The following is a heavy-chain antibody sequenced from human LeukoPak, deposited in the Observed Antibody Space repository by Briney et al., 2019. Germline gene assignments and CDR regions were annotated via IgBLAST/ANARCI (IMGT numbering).Heavy chain of an antibody. D-gene: IGHD1-14*01. CDR3: ATSRTNDY. CDR1: GFTFSSYG. J-gene: IGHJ4*01. V-gene: IGHV3-7*03. CDR2: IKQDGSDK. Sequence: GGSLRLSCAASGFTFSSYGMHWVRQAPGKGLEWVAIIKQDGSDKYYVDSVKGRFAISRDNAEKSLYLQMNSLRAEDTAVYYCATSRTNDYWGHGTLVTVSS.